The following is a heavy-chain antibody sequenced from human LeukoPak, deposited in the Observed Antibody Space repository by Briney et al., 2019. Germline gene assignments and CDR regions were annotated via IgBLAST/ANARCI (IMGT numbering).Heavy chain of an antibody. CDR2: ISAYNGNT. D-gene: IGHD2-8*01. Sequence: ASVKVSCKASGYTFTSYGISWVRQAPGQGLEWMGWISAYNGNTNYAQKFQGRVTITADKSTSTAYMELSSLRSEDTAVYYCARLGYCTNGVCLDYWGQGTLVTVSS. CDR1: GYTFTSYG. CDR3: ARLGYCTNGVCLDY. J-gene: IGHJ4*02. V-gene: IGHV1-18*01.